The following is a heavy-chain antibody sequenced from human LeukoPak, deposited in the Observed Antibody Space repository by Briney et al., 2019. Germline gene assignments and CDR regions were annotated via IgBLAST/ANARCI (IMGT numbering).Heavy chain of an antibody. D-gene: IGHD6-13*01. V-gene: IGHV5-51*01. CDR3: ARQATVAAAGDY. J-gene: IGHJ4*02. Sequence: GESLQISCQGFRYNFALYWIAWVRQMPGKGLEWMGIIYPGDSTTRYSPSFEGQVTISADKSISTAYIQWTSLKASETAIYYCARQATVAAAGDYWGQGTLVTVSS. CDR1: RYNFALYW. CDR2: IYPGDSTT.